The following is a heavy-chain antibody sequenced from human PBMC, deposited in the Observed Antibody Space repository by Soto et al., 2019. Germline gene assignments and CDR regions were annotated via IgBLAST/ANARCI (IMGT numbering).Heavy chain of an antibody. Sequence: QVQLVESGGGVVQPGRSLRLSCAASGFTFSSYGMHWVRQAPGKGLEWVAVISYDGSNKYYADSVKGRFTISRDNSKNTLYLQMNSLRAEDTAVYYCANDFWSGYRSWWVPATTSVGYWGQGTLVTVSS. CDR1: GFTFSSYG. J-gene: IGHJ4*02. CDR2: ISYDGSNK. V-gene: IGHV3-30*18. CDR3: ANDFWSGYRSWWVPATTSVGY. D-gene: IGHD3-3*01.